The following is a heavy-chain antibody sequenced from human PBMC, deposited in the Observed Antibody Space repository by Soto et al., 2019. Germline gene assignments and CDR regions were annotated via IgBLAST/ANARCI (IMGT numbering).Heavy chain of an antibody. Sequence: QVQLQQWGAGLLKPSETLSLTCAVYGGSFSGYYWSWIRQPPGKGLEWIGEINHSGSTNYNPSLKSRVTISVDTSKNQFSLKLSFVTAADTAVYYCARGPDIVVVPAARLGWFDPWGQGTLVTVSS. CDR2: INHSGST. D-gene: IGHD2-2*01. V-gene: IGHV4-34*01. CDR3: ARGPDIVVVPAARLGWFDP. J-gene: IGHJ5*02. CDR1: GGSFSGYY.